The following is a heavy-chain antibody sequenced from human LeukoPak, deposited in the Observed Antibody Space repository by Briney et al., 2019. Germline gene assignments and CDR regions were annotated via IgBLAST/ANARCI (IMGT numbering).Heavy chain of an antibody. CDR3: ARDLDLAAAGTVDY. V-gene: IGHV1-18*01. CDR1: GYTFTSYG. Sequence: GSVKVSCKASGYTFTSYGISWVRQAPGQGLEWMGWISAYNGNTNYAQKLQGRVTMTTDTSTSTAYMELRSLRSDDTAVYYCARDLDLAAAGTVDYWGQGTLVTVSS. D-gene: IGHD6-13*01. CDR2: ISAYNGNT. J-gene: IGHJ4*02.